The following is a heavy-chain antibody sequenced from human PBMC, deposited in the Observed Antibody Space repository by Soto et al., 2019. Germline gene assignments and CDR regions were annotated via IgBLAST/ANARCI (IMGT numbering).Heavy chain of an antibody. J-gene: IGHJ6*02. V-gene: IGHV3-15*01. Sequence: EVQLVESGGGLVKPGRSLRLSCTVSGFTFSNAWMTWVRQAPGKGLQWVGRIKSKTDDGTTDYAAPVKGRFTISRDDSRNTLYLQMTSLKTEDTAVYYCTTDSSSWAYYYYYGMDVWGQGTTVTVSS. CDR3: TTDSSSWAYYYYYGMDV. CDR1: GFTFSNAW. CDR2: IKSKTDDGTT. D-gene: IGHD2-2*01.